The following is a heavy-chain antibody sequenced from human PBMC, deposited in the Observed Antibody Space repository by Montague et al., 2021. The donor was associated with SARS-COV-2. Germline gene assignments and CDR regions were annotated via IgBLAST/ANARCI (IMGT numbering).Heavy chain of an antibody. V-gene: IGHV6-1*01. Sequence: CAISGDSVSTNNTTWNWVRQSPSGDLEWLGRTYFRSKWYNDYAVXVKSRITINPDTSKNQFSLQLKSMTPKDTAIYFCGRVFAPAGTFDFWGQGTLVTVSS. CDR1: GDSVSTNNTT. CDR3: GRVFAPAGTFDF. J-gene: IGHJ4*02. D-gene: IGHD6-13*01. CDR2: TYFRSKWYN.